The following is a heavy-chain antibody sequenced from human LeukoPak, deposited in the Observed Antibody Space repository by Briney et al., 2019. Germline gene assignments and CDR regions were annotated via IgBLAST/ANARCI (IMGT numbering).Heavy chain of an antibody. CDR2: IYNSGTT. J-gene: IGHJ4*02. CDR1: GGSITSAGYY. Sequence: SETLSLTCTVSGGSITSAGYYWSWIRQPPGKGLEWVGYIYNSGTTYYNPSLKSRVTVSEDTSKNQFSLKLSSVTAADTAVYFRARLTGTSYLDYWGQGTLVTVSS. V-gene: IGHV4-31*03. CDR3: ARLTGTSYLDY. D-gene: IGHD7-27*01.